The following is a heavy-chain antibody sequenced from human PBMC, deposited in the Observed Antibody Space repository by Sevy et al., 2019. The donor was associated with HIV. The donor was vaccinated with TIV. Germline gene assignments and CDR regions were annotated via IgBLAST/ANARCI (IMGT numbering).Heavy chain of an antibody. CDR3: AKAHTDYYDSSGSDYIDY. Sequence: GGSLRLSCAASGFTFSSYGMHWVRQAPGKGLEWVAVISYDGSNKCYADSVKGRFTISRDNSKNTLYLQMNSLRAEDTAVYYCAKAHTDYYDSSGSDYIDYWGQGTLVTVSS. D-gene: IGHD3-22*01. CDR2: ISYDGSNK. V-gene: IGHV3-30*18. CDR1: GFTFSSYG. J-gene: IGHJ4*02.